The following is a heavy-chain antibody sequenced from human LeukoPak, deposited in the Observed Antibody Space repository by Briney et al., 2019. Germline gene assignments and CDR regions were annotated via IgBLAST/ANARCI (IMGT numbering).Heavy chain of an antibody. D-gene: IGHD3-10*01. CDR2: INPNSGET. Sequence: ASVKVSCKTSGYTFSDYYIHWVRQAPGQGLEWMGWINPNSGETKSAQKFQGRVTMTRDTSINTAYMELSSLRSDDTAVYYCAREEVSVISDTCCSGLGYWGQGTLVTVSS. V-gene: IGHV1-2*02. J-gene: IGHJ4*02. CDR3: AREEVSVISDTCCSGLGY. CDR1: GYTFSDYY.